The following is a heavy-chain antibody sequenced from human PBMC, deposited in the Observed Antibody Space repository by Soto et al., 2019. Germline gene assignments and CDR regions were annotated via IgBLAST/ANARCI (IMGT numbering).Heavy chain of an antibody. CDR3: ARVGYYDFWSGYDNYYYYMDV. Sequence: PGGSLRLSCAASGFTFDDYGMSWVRQAPGKGLEWVSGINWNGGSTGYADSVKGRFTISRDNAKNSLCLQMNSLRAEDTALYHCARVGYYDFWSGYDNYYYYMDVWGKGTTVTVSS. J-gene: IGHJ6*03. V-gene: IGHV3-20*01. CDR1: GFTFDDYG. CDR2: INWNGGST. D-gene: IGHD3-3*01.